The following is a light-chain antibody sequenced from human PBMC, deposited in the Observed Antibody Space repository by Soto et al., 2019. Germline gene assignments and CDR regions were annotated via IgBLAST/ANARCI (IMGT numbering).Light chain of an antibody. V-gene: IGLV1-51*01. Sequence: QSALTQAPSVSAAPGQRVTIACSVSSSDIGGNSVSWYQQLPRTAPQLLIYDDDKRAPGIPDRFSGSKSGTSATLGITGFQTGDEADYYCGSWDSSLSAYVFGTGTKVTVL. CDR2: DDD. CDR3: GSWDSSLSAYV. J-gene: IGLJ1*01. CDR1: SSDIGGNS.